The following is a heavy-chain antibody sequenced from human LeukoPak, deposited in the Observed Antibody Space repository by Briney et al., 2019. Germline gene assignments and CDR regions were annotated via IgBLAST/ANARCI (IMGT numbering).Heavy chain of an antibody. D-gene: IGHD5-12*01. J-gene: IGHJ4*02. Sequence: GGSLRLSCAASGFTVSSNYMSWVRQAPGKGLEWVSVIYSGGDTYYADSVKGRSTVSRDKSKNTLYLQMNSLRAEDTAVYYCAKGAYDYIEIAYFDYWGQGSLVTVSS. V-gene: IGHV3-53*01. CDR2: IYSGGDT. CDR1: GFTVSSNY. CDR3: AKGAYDYIEIAYFDY.